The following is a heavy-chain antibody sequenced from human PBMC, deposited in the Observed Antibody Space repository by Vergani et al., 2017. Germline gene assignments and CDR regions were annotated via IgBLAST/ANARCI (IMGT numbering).Heavy chain of an antibody. V-gene: IGHV3-23*01. D-gene: IGHD3-22*01. CDR3: AKDNVPGYYDSSGYCDY. Sequence: VELLESGGGLAQPGGSLRVSCSASGFRVTTYYMSWVRQAPGNGLEWVSGISGSGGFTYYADSVKGRFTISRDNSKNTMFLQMNNLRAEDTAVYYCAKDNVPGYYDSSGYCDYWGQGTLVTVSS. J-gene: IGHJ4*02. CDR2: ISGSGGFT. CDR1: GFRVTTYY.